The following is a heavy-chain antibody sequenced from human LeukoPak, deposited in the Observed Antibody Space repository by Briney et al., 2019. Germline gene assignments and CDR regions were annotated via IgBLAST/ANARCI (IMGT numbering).Heavy chain of an antibody. D-gene: IGHD4-17*01. CDR2: IYYSGST. V-gene: IGHV4-30-4*01. Sequence: NPSETLSLTCTVSGGSISSGDYYWSWIRQPPGKGLEWIGYIYYSGSTYYNPSLKSRVTISVDTSKNQFSLKLSSVTAADTAVYYCARGHDYGANDYWGQGTLVTVSS. CDR1: GGSISSGDYY. J-gene: IGHJ4*02. CDR3: ARGHDYGANDY.